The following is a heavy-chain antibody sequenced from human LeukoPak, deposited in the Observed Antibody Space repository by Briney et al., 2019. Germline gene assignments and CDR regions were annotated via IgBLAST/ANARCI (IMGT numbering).Heavy chain of an antibody. V-gene: IGHV6-1*01. J-gene: IGHJ4*02. Sequence: SQTLSLTCAISGESVSSINGAWNWIRQSPSRGLEWLGRTYYRSKWYNDYAVSMNGRITITPDTSKNQFSLQLNSVTPDDTAVYSCARDAGTSGWHTFDYWGQGTLVTVSS. CDR1: GESVSSINGA. CDR2: TYYRSKWYN. D-gene: IGHD6-19*01. CDR3: ARDAGTSGWHTFDY.